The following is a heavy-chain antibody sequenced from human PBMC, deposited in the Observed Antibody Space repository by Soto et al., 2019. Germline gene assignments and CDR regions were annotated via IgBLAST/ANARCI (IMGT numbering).Heavy chain of an antibody. CDR3: AHAYGGTSWPNDAFDV. CDR1: GFSLSADGVG. CDR2: IYWDDDT. Sequence: KESGPTLVKPTQTLTLTCSFSGFSLSADGVGVGWIRQPPGKALEWLVLIYWDDDTRYRPSLKSRLTITKDSSKNQVVLTMTNMDPVDTATYYCAHAYGGTSWPNDAFDVWGQGTVVTVSS. V-gene: IGHV2-5*02. D-gene: IGHD2-2*01. J-gene: IGHJ3*01.